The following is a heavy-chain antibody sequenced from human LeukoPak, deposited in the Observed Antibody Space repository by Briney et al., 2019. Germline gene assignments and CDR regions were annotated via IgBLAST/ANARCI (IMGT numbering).Heavy chain of an antibody. CDR1: GFTVSSNY. J-gene: IGHJ4*02. D-gene: IGHD3-16*02. V-gene: IGHV3-53*01. Sequence: GGSLRLSCAAPGFTVSSNYMSWVRQAPGKGLEWVSVIYSGGSTYYADSVKGRFTISRDNSKNTLYLQMNSLRAEDTAVYYCARGLSYYFDYWGQGTLVTVSS. CDR2: IYSGGST. CDR3: ARGLSYYFDY.